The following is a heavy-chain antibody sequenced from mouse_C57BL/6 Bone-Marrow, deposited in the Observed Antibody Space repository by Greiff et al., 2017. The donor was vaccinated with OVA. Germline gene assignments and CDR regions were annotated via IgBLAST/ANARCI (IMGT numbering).Heavy chain of an antibody. D-gene: IGHD2-2*01. CDR1: GFNIKDDY. V-gene: IGHV14-4*01. CDR2: IDPENGDT. Sequence: EVKLVESGAELVRPGASVKLSCTASGFNIKDDYMHWVKQRPEPGLEWIGWIDPENGDTEYASKFQGKATITADTSSNTAYLQLSSLTSEDTAVYYCTTEDGYDLFAYWGQGTLVTVSA. J-gene: IGHJ3*01. CDR3: TTEDGYDLFAY.